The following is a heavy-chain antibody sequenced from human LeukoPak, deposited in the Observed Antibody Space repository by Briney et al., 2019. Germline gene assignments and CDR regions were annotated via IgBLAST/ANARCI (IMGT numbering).Heavy chain of an antibody. CDR3: ATLYGDYEVLYY. CDR2: INPNSGGT. Sequence: SSVKVSCKASGSTFTGYYMHWVRQAPGQGLEWMGWINPNSGGTNSAQKLQGRVTMTRDTSISTAYMELSRLRSDDTAVYYCATLYGDYEVLYYWGQGTLVTVSS. CDR1: GSTFTGYY. J-gene: IGHJ4*02. V-gene: IGHV1-2*02. D-gene: IGHD4-17*01.